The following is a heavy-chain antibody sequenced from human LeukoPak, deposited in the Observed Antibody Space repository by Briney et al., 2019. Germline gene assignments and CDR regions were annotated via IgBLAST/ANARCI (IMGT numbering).Heavy chain of an antibody. CDR3: ARHERSGNYFDY. V-gene: IGHV5-51*01. J-gene: IGHJ4*02. CDR2: IYPDDSDT. CDR1: GYSFTSYC. Sequence: GESLKISCKGSGYSFTSYCIGWGRQMTGKRLECMGYIYPDDSDTRFSPSLQSHVTISADKSITTAYLQWSSAKASDTAMYYCARHERSGNYFDYWGQGTLVTVSS. D-gene: IGHD1-1*01.